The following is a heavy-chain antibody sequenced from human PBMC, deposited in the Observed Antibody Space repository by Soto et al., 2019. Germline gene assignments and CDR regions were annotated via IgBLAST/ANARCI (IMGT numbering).Heavy chain of an antibody. J-gene: IGHJ4*01. CDR2: ISAYNGNT. CDR1: GDTFTSYG. V-gene: IGHV1-18*04. CDR3: ARHTGYISGWSFDY. D-gene: IGHD6-19*01. Sequence: DSVKGSCTASGDTFTSYGISWVRQAPGQGLEWMGWISAYNGNTNYAQKLQGRVTMTTDTSTSTAYMELRSLRSDDTAVYYCARHTGYISGWSFDYWGHVTPVTASS.